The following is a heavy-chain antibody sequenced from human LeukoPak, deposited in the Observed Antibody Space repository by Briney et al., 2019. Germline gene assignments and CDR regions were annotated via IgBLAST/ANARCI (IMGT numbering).Heavy chain of an antibody. D-gene: IGHD2-2*02. CDR2: IYHSGST. J-gene: IGHJ3*02. Sequence: SETLSLTCAVSGYSISSGYYWGWIRQPPGKGLEWIGSIYHSGSTYYNPSLKSRVTISVDTSKNQFSLKLSSVTAADTAVDYCARHGYGIVVVPAAIPDAFDIWGQGTMVTVSS. V-gene: IGHV4-38-2*01. CDR3: ARHGYGIVVVPAAIPDAFDI. CDR1: GYSISSGYY.